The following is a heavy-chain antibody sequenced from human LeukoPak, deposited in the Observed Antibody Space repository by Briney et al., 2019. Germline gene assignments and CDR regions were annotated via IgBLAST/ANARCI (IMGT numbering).Heavy chain of an antibody. J-gene: IGHJ4*02. CDR2: IYPRDGST. Sequence: ASVKVSCKASGYTFTSNYIHWVRQAPGQGLEWMGMIYPRDGSTSYAQKFQGRVTVTRDTSTSTVYMELSSLRSEDTAVYYCAREWGKRYGDYPYWGQGTLVTVSS. V-gene: IGHV1-46*01. CDR3: AREWGKRYGDYPY. D-gene: IGHD4-17*01. CDR1: GYTFTSNY.